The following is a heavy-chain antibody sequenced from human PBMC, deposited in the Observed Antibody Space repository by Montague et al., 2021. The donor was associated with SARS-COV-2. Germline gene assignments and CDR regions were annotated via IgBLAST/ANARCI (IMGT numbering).Heavy chain of an antibody. V-gene: IGHV4-39*07. CDR1: GGSISSGGYY. CDR3: AIPMAQGFSHAFDI. J-gene: IGHJ3*02. D-gene: IGHD3-10*01. CDR2: INHSGST. Sequence: SETLSLTCTVSGGSISSGGYYWSWIRQPPGKGLEWIGEINHSGSTNYNPSLKSRVTISVDTSKNQFSLKLSSVTAADTAVYYCAIPMAQGFSHAFDIWGQGTMVTVSS.